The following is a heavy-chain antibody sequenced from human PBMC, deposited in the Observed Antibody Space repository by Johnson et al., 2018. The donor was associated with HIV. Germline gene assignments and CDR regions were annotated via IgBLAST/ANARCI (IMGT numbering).Heavy chain of an antibody. D-gene: IGHD6-13*01. CDR2: IKSKTDGGTT. CDR1: GFTFSNAW. V-gene: IGHV3-15*01. CDR3: ASQSSSWLYDAFDI. Sequence: VQLVESGGGLVQPGRSLRLSCAASGFTFSNAWMSWVRQAPGKGLEWVGRIKSKTDGGTTDYAAPVKGRFTISRDDSKNTLYLQMNSLKTEDTAVYYCASQSSSWLYDAFDIWGQGTMVTVSS. J-gene: IGHJ3*02.